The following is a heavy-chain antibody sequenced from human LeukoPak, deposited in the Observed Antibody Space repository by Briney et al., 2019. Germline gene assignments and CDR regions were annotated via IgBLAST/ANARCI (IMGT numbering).Heavy chain of an antibody. V-gene: IGHV1-18*01. CDR3: ARKAGIVVVPAVYYYYYGMDV. CDR1: GYTFTSYG. CDR2: ISAYNGNT. Sequence: ASAKVSCKASGYTFTSYGISWVRQAPGQGLEWMGWISAYNGNTNYAQKLQGRVTMTTDTSTSTAYMELRSLRSDDTAVYYCARKAGIVVVPAVYYYYYGMDVWGQGTTVTVSS. J-gene: IGHJ6*02. D-gene: IGHD2-2*01.